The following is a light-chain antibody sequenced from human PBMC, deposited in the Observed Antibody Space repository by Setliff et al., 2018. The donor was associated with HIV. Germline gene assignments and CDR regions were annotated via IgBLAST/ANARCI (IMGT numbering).Light chain of an antibody. CDR1: GSNIGTTSD. Sequence: QSALTQPPSVSGAPGQRVTISCTGSGSNIGTTSDVHWYQQLPGTAPKLMIYDVTKRPSGVPDRFSGSKSGNTASLTISGLQAEDEADYYCCSYAGSAYVFGTGTKVTVL. CDR2: DVT. V-gene: IGLV1-40*01. CDR3: CSYAGSAYV. J-gene: IGLJ1*01.